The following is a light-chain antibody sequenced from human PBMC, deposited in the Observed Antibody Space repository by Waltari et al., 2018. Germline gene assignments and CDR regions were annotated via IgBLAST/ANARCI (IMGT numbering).Light chain of an antibody. CDR2: DDI. J-gene: IGLJ2*01. CDR3: QVWDIDSDPSVV. CDR1: NIGTKT. V-gene: IGLV3-21*03. Sequence: SYVLTQPPSVSVAPVRTARITCGGNNIGTKTAHWYQQKPGQAPVMVVYDDIDRPSGIPERFSGSNSGNTATLIINRVEAGDDADYYCQVWDIDSDPSVVFGGGTKLTVL.